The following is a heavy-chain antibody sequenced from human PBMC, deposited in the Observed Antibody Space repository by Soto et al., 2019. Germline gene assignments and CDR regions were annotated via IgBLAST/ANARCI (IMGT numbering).Heavy chain of an antibody. Sequence: QVQLVQSGAEVKKPGSSVKVSCKASGGTFSSYAISWVRQAPGQGLEWMGGIIPIFGTANYAQKFQGRVTITADESTSTAYMELSSLRSEDTAVYYCARGPSNEEPNYFDYWGQGTLVTVSS. CDR1: GGTFSSYA. J-gene: IGHJ4*02. CDR3: ARGPSNEEPNYFDY. V-gene: IGHV1-69*01. CDR2: IIPIFGTA. D-gene: IGHD1-1*01.